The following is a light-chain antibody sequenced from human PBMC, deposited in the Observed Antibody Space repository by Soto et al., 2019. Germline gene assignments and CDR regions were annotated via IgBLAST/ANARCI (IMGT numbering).Light chain of an antibody. Sequence: DIQMTQSPSSLSASVGDRVTITCRASQIISSYLNWYQHKPGKAPKLLIYAASSLQSGVPSRFSGSGSGTEFTLTISSLQPDDFAVYYCQQRSNRPLTFGQGTRLEIK. CDR3: QQRSNRPLT. J-gene: IGKJ5*01. V-gene: IGKV1-39*01. CDR2: AAS. CDR1: QIISSY.